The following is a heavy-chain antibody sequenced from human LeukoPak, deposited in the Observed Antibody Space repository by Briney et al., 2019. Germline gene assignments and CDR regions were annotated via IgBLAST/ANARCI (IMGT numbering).Heavy chain of an antibody. J-gene: IGHJ6*03. CDR1: GDSISIGDYR. CDR3: ARARGDSPRIYYYMDV. CDR2: IYYIGTA. Sequence: LSLTCSVSGDSISIGDYRWSWIRQSPGKGLEWLGYIYYIGTAYYNPSLRSRVALSADTSKNQFSLKLNSVTVADSAVYFCARARGDSPRIYYYMDVWGKGTTVTVSS. V-gene: IGHV4-30-4*01. D-gene: IGHD3-16*01.